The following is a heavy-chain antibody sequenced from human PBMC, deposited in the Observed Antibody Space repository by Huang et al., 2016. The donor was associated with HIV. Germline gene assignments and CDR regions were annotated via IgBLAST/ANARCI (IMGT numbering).Heavy chain of an antibody. D-gene: IGHD3-10*01. CDR3: AKDCYYGSGKKSYYGMDV. CDR2: ISYDGSNK. J-gene: IGHJ6*02. V-gene: IGHV3-30*18. CDR1: GFTFSSYG. Sequence: QVQLVESGGGVVQPGRSLRLSCAASGFTFSSYGMHWVRQAPGKGREWVAVISYDGSNKYYEDSLKGRFTITRDNSKTTLYLQMNSLRAEDTAVYYCAKDCYYGSGKKSYYGMDVWGQGTTVTVSS.